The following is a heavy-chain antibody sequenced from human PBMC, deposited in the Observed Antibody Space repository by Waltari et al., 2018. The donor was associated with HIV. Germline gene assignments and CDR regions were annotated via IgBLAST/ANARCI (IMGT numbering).Heavy chain of an antibody. CDR2: ISSNGGST. CDR3: APLDYDILTGYPE. J-gene: IGHJ4*02. CDR1: GFTFSSYA. D-gene: IGHD3-9*01. Sequence: EVQLVESGGGLVQPGGPLRLSCAASGFTFSSYAMHWVRQAPGKGLEYVSAISSNGGSTYYANSVKGRFTISRDNSKNTLYLQMGSLRAEDMAVYYCAPLDYDILTGYPEWGQGTLVTVSS. V-gene: IGHV3-64*01.